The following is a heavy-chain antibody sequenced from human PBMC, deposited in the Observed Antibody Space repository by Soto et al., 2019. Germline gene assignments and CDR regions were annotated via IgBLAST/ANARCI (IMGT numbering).Heavy chain of an antibody. V-gene: IGHV3-7*01. CDR3: ARAKEVAHYDFWSGAFDI. CDR1: GFTFSSYW. Sequence: GGSLRLSCAASGFTFSSYWMSWVRQAPGKGLEWVANIKQDGSEKYYVDSVKGRFTISRDNAKNSLYLQMNSLRAEDTAVYYCARAKEVAHYDFWSGAFDIWGQGTMVTVSS. D-gene: IGHD3-3*01. CDR2: IKQDGSEK. J-gene: IGHJ3*02.